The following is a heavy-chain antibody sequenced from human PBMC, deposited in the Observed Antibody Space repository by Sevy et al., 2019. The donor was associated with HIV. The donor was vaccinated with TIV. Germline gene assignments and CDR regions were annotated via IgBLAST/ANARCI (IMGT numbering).Heavy chain of an antibody. CDR2: IYPGDSDT. J-gene: IGHJ6*02. CDR3: AREARGTLPAYYYYGLNV. V-gene: IGHV5-51*01. Sequence: GESLKISCKASGYSFSDYWIGWVRQMPGKGLEWMGIIYPGDSDTRYSPSFQGQVIISADKSRSTAYLQWSTLRASDTAMYYCAREARGTLPAYYYYGLNVWGQGTTVTVSS. D-gene: IGHD1-1*01. CDR1: GYSFSDYW.